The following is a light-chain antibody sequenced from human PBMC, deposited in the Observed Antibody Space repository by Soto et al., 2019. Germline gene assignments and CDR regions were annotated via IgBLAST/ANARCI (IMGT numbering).Light chain of an antibody. CDR2: AVS. CDR1: SSDIGSYNH. Sequence: QSVLTQLASVFGSPGQSIAMSCSGTSSDIGSYNHVAWYQQFPGKRPKLMIYAVSGWHPGVCGRFSGSKSGITASLTISGLQTADEADYYCISYTGRQSQPFGTRSKVTLL. J-gene: IGLJ1*01. V-gene: IGLV2-14*03. CDR3: ISYTGRQSQP.